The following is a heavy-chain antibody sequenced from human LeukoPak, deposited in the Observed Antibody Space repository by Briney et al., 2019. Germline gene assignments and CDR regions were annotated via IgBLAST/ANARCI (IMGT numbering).Heavy chain of an antibody. CDR1: GYTFTSYG. CDR2: ISAYNGNT. CDR3: ARTLGYPYYYGSGINGDY. J-gene: IGHJ4*02. Sequence: ASVKVPYKASGYTFTSYGISWVRQAPGQGLEWMGWISAYNGNTNYAQKLQGRVTMTTDTSTSTAYIELRSLRSDDTAVYYCARTLGYPYYYGSGINGDYWGQGTLVTVSS. V-gene: IGHV1-18*01. D-gene: IGHD3-10*01.